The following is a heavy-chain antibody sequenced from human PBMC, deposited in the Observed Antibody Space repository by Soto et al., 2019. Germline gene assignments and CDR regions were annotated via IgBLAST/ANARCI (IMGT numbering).Heavy chain of an antibody. Sequence: EVQLLESGGTVVQPGGSLRLYCAASGFTFSTYGVSWVRQAPGKGLEWVSSISGSGYNTFYADSVKGRFTISRDNSKNTLYLQTNSLRAEDTAVYYCAKGSGSDFFYWGQGTLVTVSS. CDR2: ISGSGYNT. D-gene: IGHD2-15*01. CDR3: AKGSGSDFFY. J-gene: IGHJ4*02. V-gene: IGHV3-23*01. CDR1: GFTFSTYG.